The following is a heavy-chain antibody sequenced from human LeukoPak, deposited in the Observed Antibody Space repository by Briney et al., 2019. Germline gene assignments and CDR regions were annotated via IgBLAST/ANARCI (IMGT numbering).Heavy chain of an antibody. CDR3: ARGRLKDYDFWSGYYTTTYYYYYMDV. V-gene: IGHV4-34*01. CDR1: GGSFSGYY. Sequence: ASETLSLTCAVYGGSFSGYYWSWIRQPPGKGLEWIGEINHSGSTNYNPSLKSRVTISVDTSKNQFSLKLSSVTAADTAVYYCARGRLKDYDFWSGYYTTTYYYYYMDVWGKGTAVTVSS. J-gene: IGHJ6*03. CDR2: INHSGST. D-gene: IGHD3-3*01.